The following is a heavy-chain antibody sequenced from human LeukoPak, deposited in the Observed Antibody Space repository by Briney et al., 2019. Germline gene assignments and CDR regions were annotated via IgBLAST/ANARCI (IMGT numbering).Heavy chain of an antibody. V-gene: IGHV4-39*01. CDR1: GGSISSSSYF. Sequence: SETLSLTCSVSGGSISSSSYFWSWIRQPPGKGLEWIGSIYYSGSTYYNPSLKSRVTISVDTSKNQFSLKLSSVTAADTAVYYCARQAPAHDAFDIWGQGTMVTVSS. CDR3: ARQAPAHDAFDI. CDR2: IYYSGST. J-gene: IGHJ3*02.